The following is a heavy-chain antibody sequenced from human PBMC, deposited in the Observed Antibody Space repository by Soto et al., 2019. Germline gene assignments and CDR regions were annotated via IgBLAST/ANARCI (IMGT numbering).Heavy chain of an antibody. Sequence: PSETLSLTCAVSGGSFRGFYWTWIRQSPGKGLEWIGRIYPSGSTSYNPSLKGRVTMSVDTSKNQFSLKLTSVTAADTAVYYCARDRTAAGPSNWFDPWGQGTLVTVSS. CDR2: IYPSGST. CDR1: GGSFRGFY. J-gene: IGHJ5*02. D-gene: IGHD6-13*01. CDR3: ARDRTAAGPSNWFDP. V-gene: IGHV4-4*07.